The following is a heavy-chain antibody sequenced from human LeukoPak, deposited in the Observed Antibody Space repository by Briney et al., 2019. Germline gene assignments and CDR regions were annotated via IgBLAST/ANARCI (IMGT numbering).Heavy chain of an antibody. V-gene: IGHV4-39*07. D-gene: IGHD2-8*01. CDR1: GGSISSSSYY. Sequence: SETLSLTCTVSGGSISSSSYYWGWIRQPPGKGLEWIGSIYYSGSTYYNPSLKSRVTISVDTSKNQFSLKLSSVTAADTAVYYCARGAVYLEAFDIWGQGTMVTVSS. J-gene: IGHJ3*02. CDR2: IYYSGST. CDR3: ARGAVYLEAFDI.